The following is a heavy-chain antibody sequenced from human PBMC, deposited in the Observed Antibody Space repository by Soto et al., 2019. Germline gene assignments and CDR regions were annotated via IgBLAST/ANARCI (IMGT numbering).Heavy chain of an antibody. V-gene: IGHV3-23*01. CDR1: GFPFTGYA. CDR3: ARAKAREAAATILRYSAMDV. CDR2: ISGHGDAT. J-gene: IGHJ6*02. D-gene: IGHD6-13*01. Sequence: PGGSLRLSCAASGFPFTGYAMSWVRQAPGKGLEWVSAISGHGDATFYADSVKGRFTISRDNSKNTLYLQMNSLRVEDTAVYYCARAKAREAAATILRYSAMDVWGQGTTVTVSS.